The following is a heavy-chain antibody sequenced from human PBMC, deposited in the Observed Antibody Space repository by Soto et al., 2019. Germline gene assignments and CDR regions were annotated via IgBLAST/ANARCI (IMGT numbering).Heavy chain of an antibody. D-gene: IGHD1-20*01. CDR1: GFTFGSYA. J-gene: IGHJ4*02. Sequence: GGSLRLSCAASGFTFGSYAMSWVRQAPGKGLEWVSAISGSGGSTYYADSVKGRFTISRDKSKNTLSLQMNSLRAEDTAVYYCAKGAQMGVEINWNPRSYLDYWGQGTPVTVSS. CDR3: AKGAQMGVEINWNPRSYLDY. CDR2: ISGSGGST. V-gene: IGHV3-23*01.